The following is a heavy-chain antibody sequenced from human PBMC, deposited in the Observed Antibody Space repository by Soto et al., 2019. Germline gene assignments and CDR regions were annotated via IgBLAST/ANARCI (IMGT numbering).Heavy chain of an antibody. D-gene: IGHD3-10*01. CDR3: ARGPRGVTPQNYYMDV. V-gene: IGHV4-34*01. J-gene: IGHJ6*03. CDR2: INHSGRT. Sequence: QVQLQQWGAGLLKPSETLSLTCAVYGGSFSGYYWSWIRQPPGKGLEWIGEINHSGRTNYNPSLKSRVTISVDTSKNQFSLKLSSVTAADTAVYYCARGPRGVTPQNYYMDVWGKGTTVTVSS. CDR1: GGSFSGYY.